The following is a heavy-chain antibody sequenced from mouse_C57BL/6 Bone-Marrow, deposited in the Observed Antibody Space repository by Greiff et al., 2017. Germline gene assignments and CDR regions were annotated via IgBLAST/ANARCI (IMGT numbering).Heavy chain of an antibody. J-gene: IGHJ1*03. CDR3: ARGGGPYWYFDV. CDR2: IDSKSGGT. Sequence: QVQLQQPGAELVKPGASVKLSCKASGYTFTSYWMHWVKQRPGRGLVWIGMIDSKSGGTKYNEKFKSKATLTVDKPYSTAYMQLSSLTSEDSAVDYCARGGGPYWYFDVWGTGTTVTVSS. V-gene: IGHV1-72*01. D-gene: IGHD3-3*01. CDR1: GYTFTSYW.